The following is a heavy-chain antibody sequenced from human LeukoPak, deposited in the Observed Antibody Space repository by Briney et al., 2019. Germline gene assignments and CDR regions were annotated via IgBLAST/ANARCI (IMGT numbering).Heavy chain of an antibody. J-gene: IGHJ4*02. CDR1: GFTFSSHS. D-gene: IGHD6-13*01. V-gene: IGHV3-21*01. Sequence: PGGSLRLSCAASGFTFSSHSLMWVRQAPGKGLEWVSSISPDSGYIYYADSVKGRFTISRDNAENSLLLQMNSLGAEDTAVYYCAPFSAVTHYYFDYWGQGTLVTVSS. CDR3: APFSAVTHYYFDY. CDR2: ISPDSGYI.